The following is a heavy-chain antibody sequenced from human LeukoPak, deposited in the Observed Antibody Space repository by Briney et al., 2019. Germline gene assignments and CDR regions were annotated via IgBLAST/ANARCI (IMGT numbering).Heavy chain of an antibody. V-gene: IGHV3-33*01. CDR2: IWFDGSLQ. CDR1: GFTFSSHG. Sequence: GTSLRLSCAASGFTFSSHGMHWVRQAPGKGLEWVAVIWFDGSLQYFADSVKGRFTVSRDNSKNTLYLQMNSLRVEDTAVYFCARDSGDRTVDYWGQGTLVTVSS. D-gene: IGHD1-1*01. CDR3: ARDSGDRTVDY. J-gene: IGHJ4*02.